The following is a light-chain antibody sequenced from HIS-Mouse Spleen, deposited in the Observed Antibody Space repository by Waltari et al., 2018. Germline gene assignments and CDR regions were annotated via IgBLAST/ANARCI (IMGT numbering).Light chain of an antibody. CDR2: RNN. Sequence: QSVLTQPPSASGTPGQRVTIACSGSSSNIGSNYVYCYQPLPGTAPKLLIYRNNQRPSGVPDRFSGSKSGTSASLAISGLRSEDEADYYCAAWDDSLSGYVFGTGTKVTVL. CDR1: SSNIGSNY. CDR3: AAWDDSLSGYV. J-gene: IGLJ1*01. V-gene: IGLV1-47*01.